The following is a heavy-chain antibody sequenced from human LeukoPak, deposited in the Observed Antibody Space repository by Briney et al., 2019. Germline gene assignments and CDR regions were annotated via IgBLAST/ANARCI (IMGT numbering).Heavy chain of an antibody. Sequence: PSETLSLTCAVYGGSFSGYYWSWIRQPPGKGLEWIGEINHSGSTNYNPSLKSRVTIPVDTSKNQFSLKLSSVTAADTAVYYCARRGPGSRDADIVVVVAFDYWGQGTLVTVSS. CDR3: ARRGPGSRDADIVVVVAFDY. J-gene: IGHJ4*02. CDR1: GGSFSGYY. CDR2: INHSGST. V-gene: IGHV4-34*01. D-gene: IGHD2-15*01.